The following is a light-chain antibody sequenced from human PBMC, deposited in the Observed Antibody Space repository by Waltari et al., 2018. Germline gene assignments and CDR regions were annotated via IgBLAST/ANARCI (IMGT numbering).Light chain of an antibody. CDR1: TPNFGPIT. Sequence: QSVLTQPPSPSGTPGQGATTSCPGSTPNFGPITDTGYQQLPGTAPKLLIYNNNQWPSGVPDRFSGSKSGTSASLAISGLQSEDEADYYCAAWDDSLNGFYVFGTGTKVTVL. V-gene: IGLV1-44*01. CDR2: NNN. CDR3: AAWDDSLNGFYV. J-gene: IGLJ1*01.